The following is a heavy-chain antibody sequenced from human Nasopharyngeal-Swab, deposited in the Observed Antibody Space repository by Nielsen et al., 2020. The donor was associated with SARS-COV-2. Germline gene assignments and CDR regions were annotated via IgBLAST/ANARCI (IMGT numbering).Heavy chain of an antibody. V-gene: IGHV2-26*01. Sequence: SGPTLVQPTETLTLTCTVSGFSLSNARMGVSWIRQPPGKALEWLAHIFSNDEKSYNTSLKSRLTISKDTSKSQVVLTMTNVDPVDTATYYCARILRRGYGDYATFYYYYGMDVWGQGTTVTVSS. D-gene: IGHD4-17*01. CDR2: IFSNDEK. CDR1: GFSLSNARMG. J-gene: IGHJ6*02. CDR3: ARILRRGYGDYATFYYYYGMDV.